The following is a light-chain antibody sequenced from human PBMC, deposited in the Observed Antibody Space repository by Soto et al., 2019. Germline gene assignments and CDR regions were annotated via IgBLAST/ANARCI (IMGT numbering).Light chain of an antibody. CDR3: SSYSSSSFTRTSTLV. CDR1: TTDIGDYNF. V-gene: IGLV2-14*01. Sequence: QSVLTQPASVSGSPGQSITISCSGATTDIGDYNFVSWYQQHPGKAPALIIYEVSIRPSGVSNRFSGSKSGNTASLTISGLQPEDEADYYCSSYSSSSFTRTSTLVFGGGTKLTVL. CDR2: EVS. J-gene: IGLJ2*01.